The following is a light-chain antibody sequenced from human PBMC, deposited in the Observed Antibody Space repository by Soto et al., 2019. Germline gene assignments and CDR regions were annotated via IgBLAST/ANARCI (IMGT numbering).Light chain of an antibody. Sequence: SVVAVSVSKEERATLYCRASQSFNSIYLAWYQQKPGQAPRLLIYGASSRATGIPDRFSGSGSGTDFTLTISRLEHENFAVYSCHPYQICTFAQGTKADIK. J-gene: IGKJ1*01. CDR1: QSFNSIY. CDR2: GAS. CDR3: HPYQICT. V-gene: IGKV3-20*01.